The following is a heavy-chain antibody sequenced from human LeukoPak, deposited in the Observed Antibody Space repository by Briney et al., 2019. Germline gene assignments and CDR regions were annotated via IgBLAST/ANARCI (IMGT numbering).Heavy chain of an antibody. CDR2: IKSNTDGGTT. J-gene: IGHJ4*02. CDR3: TTGYCSVTSCHRSLYFDY. CDR1: AFTFSNAW. Sequence: GGSLRLSCAASAFTFSNAWMSRVRQAPGKGLEWVGRIKSNTDGGTTDFAAAVKGRFTISRDDSKNTLYLQMDSLKTEDTALYYCTTGYCSVTSCHRSLYFDYWGQGTLVTVSS. D-gene: IGHD2-2*01. V-gene: IGHV3-15*01.